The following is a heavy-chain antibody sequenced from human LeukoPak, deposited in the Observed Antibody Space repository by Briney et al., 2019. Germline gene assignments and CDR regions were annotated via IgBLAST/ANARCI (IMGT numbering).Heavy chain of an antibody. V-gene: IGHV1-58*01. D-gene: IGHD4-23*01. J-gene: IGHJ3*01. Sequence: GTSVGLSCKASGFTFTSSAVQWVRQARGQRLEWIGWIVVGSGNTNYAQKFQERVTITRDMSTSTVYMELSSLRSEDTAVYYCAAEGRPTVVTFRNGAVDLWGQGTMVTVSS. CDR3: AAEGRPTVVTFRNGAVDL. CDR1: GFTFTSSA. CDR2: IVVGSGNT.